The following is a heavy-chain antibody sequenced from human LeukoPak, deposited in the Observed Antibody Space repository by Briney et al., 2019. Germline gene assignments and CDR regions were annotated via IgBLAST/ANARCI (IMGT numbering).Heavy chain of an antibody. D-gene: IGHD1-26*01. V-gene: IGHV1-2*02. Sequence: ASVKVSCKASGYTFTGYYMHWVRQAPGQGLEWMGWINPNSGGTNYAQKFQGRVTMTRDTSTSTVYMELSSLRSEDTAVYYCARANSGSYYIYWGQGTLVTVSS. CDR2: INPNSGGT. J-gene: IGHJ4*02. CDR1: GYTFTGYY. CDR3: ARANSGSYYIY.